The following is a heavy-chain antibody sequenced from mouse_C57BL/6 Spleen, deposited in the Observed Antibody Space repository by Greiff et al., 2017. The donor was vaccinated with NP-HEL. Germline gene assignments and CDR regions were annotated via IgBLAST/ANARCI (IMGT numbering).Heavy chain of an antibody. Sequence: VQLQQSGAELVRPGASVTLSCKASGYTFTDYEMHWVKQTPVHGLEWIGAIDPETGGTAYNQKFKGKAILTADKSSSTAYMELRSLTSEDSAVYYCTRGGIYYGNYYAMDYWGQGTSVTVSS. D-gene: IGHD2-1*01. V-gene: IGHV1-15*01. CDR3: TRGGIYYGNYYAMDY. J-gene: IGHJ4*01. CDR1: GYTFTDYE. CDR2: IDPETGGT.